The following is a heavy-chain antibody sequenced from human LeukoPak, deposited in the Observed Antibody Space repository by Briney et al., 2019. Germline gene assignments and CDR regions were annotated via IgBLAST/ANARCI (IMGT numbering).Heavy chain of an antibody. J-gene: IGHJ4*02. CDR1: GFTFSSYG. CDR2: IWYDGSNK. D-gene: IGHD1-26*01. Sequence: PGRSLRLSCAASGFTFSSYGMHWVRQAPGKGLEWVAVIWYDGSNKYYADSVKGRFTISRDNSKNTLYLQMNSLRAEDTAVYYCARDLVGATLFDYWGQGTLVTVSP. CDR3: ARDLVGATLFDY. V-gene: IGHV3-33*01.